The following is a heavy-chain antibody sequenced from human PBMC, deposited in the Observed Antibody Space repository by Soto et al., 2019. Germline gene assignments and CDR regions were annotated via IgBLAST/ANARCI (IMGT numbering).Heavy chain of an antibody. Sequence: GGSLRLSCAASGFTFSSYSMNWVRQAPGKGLEWVPYISSSSSTIYYADSVKGRFTISRDNAKNSLYLQMNSLRDEDTAVYYCARDCSSGRFVDWAFDIWGQGTMVTVSS. CDR2: ISSSSSTI. V-gene: IGHV3-48*02. D-gene: IGHD6-19*01. J-gene: IGHJ3*02. CDR3: ARDCSSGRFVDWAFDI. CDR1: GFTFSSYS.